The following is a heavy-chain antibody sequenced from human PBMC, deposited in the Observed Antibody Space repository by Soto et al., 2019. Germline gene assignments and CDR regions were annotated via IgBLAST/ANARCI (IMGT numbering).Heavy chain of an antibody. D-gene: IGHD6-19*01. J-gene: IGHJ4*02. CDR2: IYYSGST. CDR3: AGHSSGWYYFDY. CDR1: GGSISSYY. Sequence: PSETLSLTCTVSGGSISSYYWSWIRQPPGKGLEWIGYIYYSGSTNYNPSLKSRVTISVDTSKNQFSLKLSSVTAADTAVYYYAGHSSGWYYFDYWGQGTLVTVSS. V-gene: IGHV4-59*01.